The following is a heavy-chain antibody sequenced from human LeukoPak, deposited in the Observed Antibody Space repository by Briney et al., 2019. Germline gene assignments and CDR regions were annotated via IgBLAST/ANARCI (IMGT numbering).Heavy chain of an antibody. CDR3: ARASAAPLCSGGSCYSAFDI. D-gene: IGHD2-15*01. Sequence: PSETLSLSCTVSGGSISSGSYYWSWIRQPAGKGLQWIERSYTSGSTNYNPSLKSRVTISVDTSKNQFSLKLSSVTAADTAVYYCARASAAPLCSGGSCYSAFDIWGQGTMVTVSS. CDR1: GGSISSGSYY. J-gene: IGHJ3*02. CDR2: SYTSGST. V-gene: IGHV4-61*02.